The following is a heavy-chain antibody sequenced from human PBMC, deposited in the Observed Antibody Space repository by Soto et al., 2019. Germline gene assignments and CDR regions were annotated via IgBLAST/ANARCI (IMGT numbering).Heavy chain of an antibody. CDR1: GFTFSSYS. CDR3: ASEGHYYDSSGYYADAFDI. CDR2: ISSSSSTI. D-gene: IGHD3-22*01. J-gene: IGHJ3*02. V-gene: IGHV3-48*02. Sequence: GGSLRLSCAASGFTFSSYSMNWVRQAPGKGLEWVSYISSSSSTIYYADSVKGRFTISRDNAKNSLYLQMNSLRDEDKAVYYCASEGHYYDSSGYYADAFDIWGQGTMVTVSS.